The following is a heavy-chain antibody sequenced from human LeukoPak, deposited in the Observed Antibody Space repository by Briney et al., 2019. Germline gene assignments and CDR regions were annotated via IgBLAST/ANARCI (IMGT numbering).Heavy chain of an antibody. Sequence: SQTVSLTCTVSGGSISSGDYYWSWIRPPPGKGLEWIGYLYYSGSTYYHPSLKSRVTISVDTSKNQFSLKLSSVTAADTAVYYCAGRQCGLFDYWGQGTLVTVSS. CDR3: AGRQCGLFDY. CDR2: LYYSGST. V-gene: IGHV4-30-4*01. CDR1: GGSISSGDYY. J-gene: IGHJ4*02. D-gene: IGHD4-11*01.